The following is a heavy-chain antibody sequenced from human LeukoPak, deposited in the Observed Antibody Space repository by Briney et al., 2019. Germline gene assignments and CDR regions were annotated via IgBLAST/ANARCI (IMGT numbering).Heavy chain of an antibody. J-gene: IGHJ4*02. D-gene: IGHD5-18*01. CDR2: ISSSGSTI. Sequence: PGGSLRLSCAASGFTFSSYEMNWVRQAPGKGLEWVSYISSSGSTIYYADSVKGRFTISRDNAKNSLYLQMNSLRAEDTAVYYCARMDTAMVTGFDYWGQGTLVTVSS. V-gene: IGHV3-48*03. CDR1: GFTFSSYE. CDR3: ARMDTAMVTGFDY.